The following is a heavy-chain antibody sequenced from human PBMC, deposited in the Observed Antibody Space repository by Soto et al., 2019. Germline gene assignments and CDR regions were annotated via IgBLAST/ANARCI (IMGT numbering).Heavy chain of an antibody. V-gene: IGHV4-59*01. CDR2: TYYSGST. CDR3: ARNLDGYNPYIFDY. D-gene: IGHD5-12*01. J-gene: IGHJ4*01. CDR1: GGSISTYY. Sequence: TLSLTCTVSGGSISTYYWNWIRQPPGKGLEWVGYTYYSGSTNYNPSLRSRVTISVDTSKNQFSLRLRSVTAADTAVYYCARNLDGYNPYIFDYWGHGTLVTVSS.